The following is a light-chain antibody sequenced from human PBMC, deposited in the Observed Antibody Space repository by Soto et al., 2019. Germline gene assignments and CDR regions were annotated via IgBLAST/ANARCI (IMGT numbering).Light chain of an antibody. CDR1: QSVSNNF. J-gene: IGKJ1*01. CDR2: GAS. V-gene: IGKV3-20*01. CDR3: QQYATSPPRT. Sequence: EIVLTQSPGTLSLSPGVRATLSCRASQSVSNNFLAWYQQKPGQAPRLLIYGASSRAAGIPDRFSGSGSGTDFSLTISRLEPEDFAVYYCQQYATSPPRTFGQGTKV.